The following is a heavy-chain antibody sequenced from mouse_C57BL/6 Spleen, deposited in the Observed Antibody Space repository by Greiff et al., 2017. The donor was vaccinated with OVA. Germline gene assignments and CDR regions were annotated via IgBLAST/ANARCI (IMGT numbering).Heavy chain of an antibody. V-gene: IGHV1-64*01. Sequence: VQLQQPGAELVKPGASVKLSCKASGYTFTSYWLHWVKQRPGHGLEWSGMIHPNSGSTNYNEKFMSMATLPVDKSSSTAYMQLSSLTSEDAAVYYCARERDYYAMDYWGQGTSVTVSS. J-gene: IGHJ4*01. CDR2: IHPNSGST. CDR3: ARERDYYAMDY. CDR1: GYTFTSYW.